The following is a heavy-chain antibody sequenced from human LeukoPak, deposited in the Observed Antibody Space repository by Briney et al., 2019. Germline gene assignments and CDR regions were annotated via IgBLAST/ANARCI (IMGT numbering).Heavy chain of an antibody. CDR3: ATLEGIARVIDY. Sequence: PSETLSLTCAVYGGSFSGYYWSWIRQPPGKGLEWIGEINHSGSTNYNPSLKSRVTISVDTSKNQFSLKLSSVTAADTAVYYCATLEGIARVIDYRGQGTLVTVSS. CDR2: INHSGST. CDR1: GGSFSGYY. D-gene: IGHD6-13*01. J-gene: IGHJ4*02. V-gene: IGHV4-34*01.